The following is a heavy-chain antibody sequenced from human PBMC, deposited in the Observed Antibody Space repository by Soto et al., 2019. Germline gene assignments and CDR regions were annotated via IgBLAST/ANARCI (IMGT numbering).Heavy chain of an antibody. CDR2: ISSSSSYI. CDR3: ARVDWDYSGLDY. V-gene: IGHV3-21*01. J-gene: IGHJ4*02. Sequence: GGSLRLSCAASGFTFSSYSMNWVRQAPGKGLEWVSSISSSSSYIYYADSVKGRFTISRDNAKNSLYLQMNSLRAEDTAVYYCARVDWDYSGLDYWGQGTLVTVSS. CDR1: GFTFSSYS. D-gene: IGHD1-26*01.